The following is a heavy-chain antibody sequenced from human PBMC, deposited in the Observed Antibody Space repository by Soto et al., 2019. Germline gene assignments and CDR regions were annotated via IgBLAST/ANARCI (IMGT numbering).Heavy chain of an antibody. CDR3: ARAAKVAAHAGY. CDR1: GGSISSGDYY. Sequence: QVQLQESGPGLVKPSQTLSLTCTVSGGSISSGDYYWSWIRQPPGKGLEWIGYIYNSGSTYYNPSLKSRATISVDTSKHQCSLKLSSVTAADTAVYYCARAAKVAAHAGYWGQGTLVTVSS. CDR2: IYNSGST. J-gene: IGHJ4*02. D-gene: IGHD2-15*01. V-gene: IGHV4-30-4*01.